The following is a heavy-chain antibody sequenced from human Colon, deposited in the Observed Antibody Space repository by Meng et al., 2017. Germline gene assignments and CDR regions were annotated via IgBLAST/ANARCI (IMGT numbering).Heavy chain of an antibody. CDR3: ARVIRTYSSGWYSFDY. D-gene: IGHD6-19*01. J-gene: IGHJ4*02. CDR2: IYYSGST. CDR1: GGSISSGGYY. Sequence: HVELQESGPGLVKPSQTLCLTCTVSGGSISSGGYYWSWIRQHPGKGLEWIGYIYYSGSTYYNPSLKSRVTISVDTSKNQFSLKLSSVTAADTAVYYCARVIRTYSSGWYSFDYWGQGTLVTVSS. V-gene: IGHV4-31*03.